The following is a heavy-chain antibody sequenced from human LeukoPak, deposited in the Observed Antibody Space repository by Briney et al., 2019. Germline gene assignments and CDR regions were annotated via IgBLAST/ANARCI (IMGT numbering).Heavy chain of an antibody. CDR3: AKEGGSGWSFFDY. J-gene: IGHJ4*02. V-gene: IGHV3-30*18. CDR2: ISYDGSNK. Sequence: GSLRLSCAASGFTFSSYGMHWVRQAPGKGLEWVAVISYDGSNKYYADSVRGRFTISRDNSKNTLFLQLNSLRADDTAVYYCAKEGGSGWSFFDYWGQGTLVTVSS. CDR1: GFTFSSYG. D-gene: IGHD6-19*01.